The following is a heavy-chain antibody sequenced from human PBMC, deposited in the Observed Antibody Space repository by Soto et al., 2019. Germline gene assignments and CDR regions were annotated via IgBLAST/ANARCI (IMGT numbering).Heavy chain of an antibody. V-gene: IGHV1-69*01. CDR2: IIPIFGTA. CDR3: ARSGYSYGSDHHYFDY. Sequence: QVQMVQSGAEVKKPGSSVKVSCKASGGTFSRYAISWVRQAHGQGLEGMGGIIPIFGTANYPQKVQGRVTIAADESKSKAYMEMSSLRSEDTAVYYCARSGYSYGSDHHYFDYLGQGNLVTVAS. J-gene: IGHJ4*02. CDR1: GGTFSRYA. D-gene: IGHD5-18*01.